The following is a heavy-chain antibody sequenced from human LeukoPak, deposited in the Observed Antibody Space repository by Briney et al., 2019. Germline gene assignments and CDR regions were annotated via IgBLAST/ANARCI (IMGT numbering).Heavy chain of an antibody. V-gene: IGHV3-23*01. CDR3: AKMGFYDYVWGSYPDDAFDI. Sequence: GRSLRLSCAASGFTFSSYAMSWVRQAPGKGLEWVSAISGSGGSTYYADSVKGRFTISRDNSKNTLYLQMNSLRAEDTAVYYCAKMGFYDYVWGSYPDDAFDIWGQGTMVTVSS. CDR2: ISGSGGST. J-gene: IGHJ3*02. CDR1: GFTFSSYA. D-gene: IGHD3-16*02.